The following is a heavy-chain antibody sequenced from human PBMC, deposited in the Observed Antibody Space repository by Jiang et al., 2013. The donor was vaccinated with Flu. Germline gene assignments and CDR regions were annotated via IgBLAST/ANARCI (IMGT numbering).Heavy chain of an antibody. Sequence: GAEVKKPGSSVKVSCKASGGTFSSYAISWVRQAPGQGLEWMGGIIPIFGTANYAQKFQGRVTITADKSTSTAYMELSSLRSEDTAVYYCATQWYSGSYISIDYWGRGNPRSPSPQ. D-gene: IGHD1-26*01. V-gene: IGHV1-69*06. J-gene: IGHJ4*02. CDR2: IIPIFGTA. CDR1: GGTFSSYA. CDR3: ATQWYSGSYISIDY.